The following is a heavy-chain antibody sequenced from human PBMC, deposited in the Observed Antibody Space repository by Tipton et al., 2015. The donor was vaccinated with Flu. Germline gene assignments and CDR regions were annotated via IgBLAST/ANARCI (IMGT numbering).Heavy chain of an antibody. CDR3: ARAPIGTYGSGSYYNI. CDR2: IYTHVNT. V-gene: IGHV4-61*02. D-gene: IGHD3-10*01. Sequence: TLSFTCTVSGDSISSGSYYWSWIRQPAGKGLEWIGRIYTHVNTNYNPSLKSRVTIAVDTSKNHFSLKLSSVTVADTAVYFCARAPIGTYGSGSYYNIWGQGTLVTVSS. J-gene: IGHJ4*02. CDR1: GDSISSGSYY.